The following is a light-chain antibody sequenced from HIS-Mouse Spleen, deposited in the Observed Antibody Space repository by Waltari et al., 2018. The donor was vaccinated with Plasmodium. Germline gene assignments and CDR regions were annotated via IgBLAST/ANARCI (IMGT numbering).Light chain of an antibody. J-gene: IGKJ4*01. CDR2: AAS. CDR1: QSISSD. Sequence: DIQMTQSPSPLSASVGDRVTITCRASQSISSDLNWYQQKPRKAPKLLIYAASSFQSGVPARFSCSGSGKDFTLTISMLQPEDFATYYCQQSYSTPPTFGGGTKVEIK. V-gene: IGKV1-39*01. CDR3: QQSYSTPPT.